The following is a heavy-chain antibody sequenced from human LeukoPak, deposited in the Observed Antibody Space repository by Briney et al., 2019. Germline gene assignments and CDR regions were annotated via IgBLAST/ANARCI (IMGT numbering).Heavy chain of an antibody. CDR2: INHSGST. J-gene: IGHJ4*02. Sequence: PSETLSLTCAVYGGFFSGYYWSWIRQPPGKGLEWIGEINHSGSTNYNPSLKSRVTISVDTSKNPFSLKLSSVTAADTAVYYCAGTKSTSGSSLRHFDYWGQGTLVTVSS. CDR1: GGFFSGYY. CDR3: AGTKSTSGSSLRHFDY. V-gene: IGHV4-34*01. D-gene: IGHD3-10*01.